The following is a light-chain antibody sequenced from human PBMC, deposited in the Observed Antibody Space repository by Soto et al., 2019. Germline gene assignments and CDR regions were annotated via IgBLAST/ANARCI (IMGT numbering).Light chain of an antibody. CDR1: SSDVGGYNY. V-gene: IGLV2-14*01. CDR3: SSYTSSSTAVV. J-gene: IGLJ2*01. Sequence: QSALTQPASVSGSPGQSITISCTGTSSDVGGYNYVSWYQQHPGKAPNLMIYDVSNRPSGVSNRFAGSKSGNTASLTISGLQAEDEADYDCSSYTSSSTAVVFGGGTKLTVL. CDR2: DVS.